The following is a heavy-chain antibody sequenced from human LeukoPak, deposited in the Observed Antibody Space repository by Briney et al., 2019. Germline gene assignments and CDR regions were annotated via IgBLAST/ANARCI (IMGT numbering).Heavy chain of an antibody. D-gene: IGHD5-18*01. CDR2: IKSKTDGGTT. CDR1: GFTFSNAW. Sequence: PGGSLRLSCAASGFTFSNAWMSWVRQAPGKGLEWGGRIKSKTDGGTTDYAAPVKGRFTISRDESKNTLYLQMNSLKTEDTAVYYCTTDRQLWLYRDYWGQGTLVTVSS. V-gene: IGHV3-15*01. J-gene: IGHJ4*02. CDR3: TTDRQLWLYRDY.